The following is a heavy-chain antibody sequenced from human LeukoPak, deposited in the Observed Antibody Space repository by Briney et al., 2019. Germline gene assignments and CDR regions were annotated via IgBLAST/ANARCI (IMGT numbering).Heavy chain of an antibody. CDR1: GFTFSSYG. Sequence: GGSLRLSCAASGFTFSSYGMHWVRQAPGKGLEWVAVIWYDGSNKYYADSVKGRFTISRDNSKNTLYLQMNSLRAEDTAAYYCARNDGYSSSWYYYYYYGMDVWGQGTTVTVSS. D-gene: IGHD6-13*01. V-gene: IGHV3-33*01. CDR3: ARNDGYSSSWYYYYYYGMDV. J-gene: IGHJ6*02. CDR2: IWYDGSNK.